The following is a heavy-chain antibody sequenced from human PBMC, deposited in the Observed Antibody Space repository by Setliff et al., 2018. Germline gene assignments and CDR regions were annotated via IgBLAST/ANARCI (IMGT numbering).Heavy chain of an antibody. CDR2: IYPGDSSV. CDR1: GYDFSKYW. V-gene: IGHV5-51*01. CDR3: ARVGPLTDDAFDI. J-gene: IGHJ3*02. Sequence: PGESLKISCKGSGYDFSKYWIAWVRQVPGKVLEFKGIIYPGDSSVTYSPSFQGQVTISADKSINTAYLQWSSLKASDTAIYYCARVGPLTDDAFDIWGQGTMVTVSS. D-gene: IGHD1-26*01.